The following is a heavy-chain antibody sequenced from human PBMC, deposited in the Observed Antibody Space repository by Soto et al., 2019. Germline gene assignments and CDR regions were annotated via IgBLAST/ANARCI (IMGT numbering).Heavy chain of an antibody. CDR3: AREPYTNYYYYGMDV. V-gene: IGHV3-9*01. J-gene: IGHJ6*02. D-gene: IGHD5-18*01. CDR1: GFTFDDYA. CDR2: VSWNSGSI. Sequence: EVQLVESGGGLTQPDRSLRLSCAASGFTFDDYAMHWVRQAPGKGLEWVSGVSWNSGSIGYADSVKGRFTISRDNAKNSLYLQINSLRTEDTALYYCAREPYTNYYYYGMDVWGQGTTVTVSS.